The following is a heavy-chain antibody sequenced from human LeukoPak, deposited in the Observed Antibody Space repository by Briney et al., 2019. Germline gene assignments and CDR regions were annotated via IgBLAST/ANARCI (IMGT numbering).Heavy chain of an antibody. V-gene: IGHV3-30*04. Sequence: PGGSLRLSCAASGFTFSSYAMHWVRQAPGKGLGWVAVISYDGSNKYYANSVKGRFTISRDNSKNTLYLQMNSLRAEDTAVYYCAKWLRYYGSGSDYWGQGTLVTVSS. CDR1: GFTFSSYA. D-gene: IGHD3-10*01. CDR2: ISYDGSNK. J-gene: IGHJ4*02. CDR3: AKWLRYYGSGSDY.